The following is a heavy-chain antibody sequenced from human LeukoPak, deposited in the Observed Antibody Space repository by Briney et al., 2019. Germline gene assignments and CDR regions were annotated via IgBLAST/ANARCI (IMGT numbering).Heavy chain of an antibody. J-gene: IGHJ4*02. V-gene: IGHV3-23*01. CDR3: ARETRGSYVPGLDS. CDR1: GFTFSSYA. Sequence: GGSLRLSCAASGFTFSSYAMSWVRQAPGKGLEWVSAISGSGGSTYYADSVKGRFTISRDNAKNSLNLQMDSLRAEDTAVYYCARETRGSYVPGLDSWGQGTLVTVSS. CDR2: ISGSGGST. D-gene: IGHD1-26*01.